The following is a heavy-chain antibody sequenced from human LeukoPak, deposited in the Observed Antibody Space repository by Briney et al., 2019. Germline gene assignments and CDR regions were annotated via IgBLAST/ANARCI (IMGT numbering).Heavy chain of an antibody. CDR3: AREARYGYSYGYGGLYYFDY. J-gene: IGHJ4*02. CDR1: GGSISSGSYY. D-gene: IGHD5-18*01. V-gene: IGHV4-61*02. Sequence: PSETLSLTCTVSGGSISSGSYYWSWIRQPAGKGLEWIGRIYTSGSTNYNPSLKSRVTISVDTSKNQFSLKLSSVTAADTAVYYCAREARYGYSYGYGGLYYFDYWGQGTLVTVSS. CDR2: IYTSGST.